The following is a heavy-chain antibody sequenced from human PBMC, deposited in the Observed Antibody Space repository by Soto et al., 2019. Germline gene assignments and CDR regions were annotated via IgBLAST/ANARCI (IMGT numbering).Heavy chain of an antibody. CDR1: GYSFTSYW. V-gene: IGHV5-51*01. J-gene: IGHJ6*02. D-gene: IGHD6-19*01. CDR3: ARHPGRPGIAVAGTPQSDYYYGMDV. Sequence: PGESLKISCKGSGYSFTSYWIGWVRQMPGKGLEWMGIIYSGDSDTRYSPSFQGQVTISADKSISTAYLQWSSLKASDTAMYYCARHPGRPGIAVAGTPQSDYYYGMDVWGQGTTVTVSS. CDR2: IYSGDSDT.